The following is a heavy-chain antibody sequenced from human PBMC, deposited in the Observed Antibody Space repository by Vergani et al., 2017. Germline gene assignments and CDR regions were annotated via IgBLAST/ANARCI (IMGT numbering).Heavy chain of an antibody. CDR1: GGSISSYY. V-gene: IGHV4-59*01. Sequence: QVQLQESGPGLVKPSETLSLTCTVSGGSISSYYWRWIRQPPGKGLEWIGYIYYSGSTNYNPSLKSRVTISVDTSKNQFSLKLSSVTAADTAVYYCARGGDSGYYRGVVDYWGQGTLVTVSS. CDR3: ARGGDSGYYRGVVDY. CDR2: IYYSGST. D-gene: IGHD3-22*01. J-gene: IGHJ4*02.